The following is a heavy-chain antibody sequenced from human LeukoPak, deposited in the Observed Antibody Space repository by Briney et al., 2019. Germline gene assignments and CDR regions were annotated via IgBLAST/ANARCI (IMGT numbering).Heavy chain of an antibody. V-gene: IGHV4-4*07. D-gene: IGHD2-2*01. J-gene: IGHJ4*02. CDR1: GGSISDYY. Sequence: SETLSLTCTVSGGSISDYYWTWIRQPAGKGLEWVGRIYTSGITNFHPSLKRRLTMSLDTSKNQLSLKLTSVTAADTAVYYCATLVPAAKIDFWGQGTPVTVSS. CDR2: IYTSGIT. CDR3: ATLVPAAKIDF.